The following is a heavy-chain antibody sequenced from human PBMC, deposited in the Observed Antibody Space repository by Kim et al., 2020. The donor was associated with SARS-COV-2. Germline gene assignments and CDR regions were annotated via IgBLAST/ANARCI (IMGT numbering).Heavy chain of an antibody. D-gene: IGHD4-17*01. V-gene: IGHV3-23*01. CDR3: AKMPGSTVTRDY. Sequence: YYADSVKGRFTISRDKSKNTLYLQMNSLRAEDTAVYYCAKMPGSTVTRDYWGQGTLVTVSS. J-gene: IGHJ4*02.